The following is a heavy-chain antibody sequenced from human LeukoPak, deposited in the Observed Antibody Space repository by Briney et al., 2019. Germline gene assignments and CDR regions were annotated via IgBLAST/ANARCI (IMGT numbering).Heavy chain of an antibody. CDR1: GFTFSDYY. Sequence: GGSLGLSCAASGFTFSDYYMSWIRQAPGKGLEWVSYISSSSSYTKYADSVKGRFTISRDNAKNSLYLQMNSLRAEDTAVFYCARAKDSFDIWGQGTMVTVSS. CDR2: ISSSSSYT. V-gene: IGHV3-11*06. J-gene: IGHJ3*02. CDR3: ARAKDSFDI.